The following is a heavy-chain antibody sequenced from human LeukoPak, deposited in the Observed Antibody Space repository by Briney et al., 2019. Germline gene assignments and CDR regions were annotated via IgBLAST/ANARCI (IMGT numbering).Heavy chain of an antibody. V-gene: IGHV3-30-3*01. J-gene: IGHJ4*02. Sequence: GGSLRLSCAASGFTFSSYAMHWVRQAPGKGLEWVAVISYDGSNKYYADSVKGRFTISRDNSKNTPYLQMNSLRAEDTAVYYCARDRTDNYGFDYWGQGTLVTVSS. D-gene: IGHD4-11*01. CDR2: ISYDGSNK. CDR3: ARDRTDNYGFDY. CDR1: GFTFSSYA.